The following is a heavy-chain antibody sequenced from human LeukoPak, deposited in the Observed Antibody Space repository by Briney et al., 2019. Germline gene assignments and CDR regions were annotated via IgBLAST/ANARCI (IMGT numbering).Heavy chain of an antibody. CDR3: ARFGTGYGALDV. CDR1: GFSFSDYY. D-gene: IGHD3/OR15-3a*01. V-gene: IGHV3-11*04. J-gene: IGHJ3*01. Sequence: PGGSLRLSCAASGFSFSDYYMSWIPQAPGKGLEWVSYISSSGSSIYYADSVRGRFTMSRDNARNSLYLQMNTLRAEDTAVYYCARFGTGYGALDVWGQDTMVTVSS. CDR2: ISSSGSSI.